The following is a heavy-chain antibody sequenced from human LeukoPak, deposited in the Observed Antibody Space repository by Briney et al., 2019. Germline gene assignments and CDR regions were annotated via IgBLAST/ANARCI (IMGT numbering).Heavy chain of an antibody. CDR1: GGSISSYY. V-gene: IGHV4-59*01. CDR2: IYYSGST. CDR3: ARSLGIAAAPNWFDS. Sequence: PSETLSLTCTVSGGSISSYYWSWIRQPPGKGLEWIGYIYYSGSTNYNPSLKSRVTISVDTSKNQFSRKLSSVTAADTAVYYCARSLGIAAAPNWFDSWGQGTLVTVSS. D-gene: IGHD6-13*01. J-gene: IGHJ5*01.